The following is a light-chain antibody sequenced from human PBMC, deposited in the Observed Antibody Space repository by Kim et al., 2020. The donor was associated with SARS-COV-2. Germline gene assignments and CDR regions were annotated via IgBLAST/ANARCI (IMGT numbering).Light chain of an antibody. Sequence: HAVTISCTGTSSDGGGYNYVSWYQQHPGKAPKLMIYDVSNRPSGVPDRFSGSKSGNTASLTISGLQAEDEADYYCCSYAGSYTYVFGTGTKVTVL. V-gene: IGLV2-11*01. CDR2: DVS. J-gene: IGLJ1*01. CDR1: SSDGGGYNY. CDR3: CSYAGSYTYV.